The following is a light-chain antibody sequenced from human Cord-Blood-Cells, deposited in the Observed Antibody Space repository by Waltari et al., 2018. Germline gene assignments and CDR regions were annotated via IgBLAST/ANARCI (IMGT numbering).Light chain of an antibody. CDR3: CSYAGSYCYV. V-gene: IGLV2-11*01. Sequence: QSALTQPRSVSGSPGQSATISCTGTSSDVGGYNYVSWYQQHPGKAPKLMIYDVSKRPSGVPDRFSGSKSGNTASLTISGLQAEDEADYYCCSYAGSYCYVFGTGTKVTVL. J-gene: IGLJ1*01. CDR1: SSDVGGYNY. CDR2: DVS.